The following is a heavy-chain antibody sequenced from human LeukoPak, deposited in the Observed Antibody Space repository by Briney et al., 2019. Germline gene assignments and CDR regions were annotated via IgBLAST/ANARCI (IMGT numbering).Heavy chain of an antibody. J-gene: IGHJ4*02. CDR2: IYHSGST. V-gene: IGHV4-38-2*02. D-gene: IGHD6-19*01. CDR3: ARVTGIAVAGTYY. Sequence: SETLSLTCNVSGFSLTIGYFWGWIRQPPGKGLEWIGSIYHSGSTYYNPSLKSRVTISVDTSKNQFSLKLSSVTAADTAVYYCARVTGIAVAGTYYWGQGTLVTVSS. CDR1: GFSLTIGYF.